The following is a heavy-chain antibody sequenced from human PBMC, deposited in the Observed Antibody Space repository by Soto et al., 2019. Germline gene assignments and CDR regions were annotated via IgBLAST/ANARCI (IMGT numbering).Heavy chain of an antibody. CDR1: GFTFSSYW. CDR3: ARDNGYYDYVWGSYRQYYYYGMDV. D-gene: IGHD3-16*02. CDR2: IKQDGSEK. V-gene: IGHV3-7*01. J-gene: IGHJ6*02. Sequence: EVQLVESGGGLVQPGGSLRLSCAASGFTFSSYWMSWVRQAPGKGLEWVAKIKQDGSEKYYVDSVKGRFTISRDNAKNSLYLQMNSLRAEDTAVYYCARDNGYYDYVWGSYRQYYYYGMDVWGQGTTVTVSS.